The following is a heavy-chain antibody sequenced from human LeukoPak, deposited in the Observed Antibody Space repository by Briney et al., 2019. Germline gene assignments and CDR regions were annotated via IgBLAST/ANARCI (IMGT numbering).Heavy chain of an antibody. D-gene: IGHD6-6*01. CDR1: GVTFSSDG. CDR3: AKGGYSSSWTFDY. Sequence: GRSLRLSCAASGVTFSSDGMQWVRQAPGKGLEWGTVISYDGSNKYYADSVKGRFTISRDNSKNTLYLQMNSLRAEDTAVYYCAKGGYSSSWTFDYRGQGILVTVSS. V-gene: IGHV3-30*18. J-gene: IGHJ4*02. CDR2: ISYDGSNK.